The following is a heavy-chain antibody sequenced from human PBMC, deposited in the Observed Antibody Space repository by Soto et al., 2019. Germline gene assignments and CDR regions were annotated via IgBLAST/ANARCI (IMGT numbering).Heavy chain of an antibody. Sequence: PGGSLRLSCAASGFTFSSYAMSWVRQAPGKGLEWVSAISGSGDSTHYADSVKGRFTISRDNSKNTLYLQMNSLRAEDTAVYYCARNPYSNTWEWFDPWGQGTLVTVSS. CDR1: GFTFSSYA. J-gene: IGHJ5*02. CDR3: ARNPYSNTWEWFDP. D-gene: IGHD6-13*01. V-gene: IGHV3-23*01. CDR2: ISGSGDST.